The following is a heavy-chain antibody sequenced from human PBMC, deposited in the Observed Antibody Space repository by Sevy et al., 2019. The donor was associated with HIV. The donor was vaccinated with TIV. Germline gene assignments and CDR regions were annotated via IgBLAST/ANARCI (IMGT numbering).Heavy chain of an antibody. CDR1: GFTFSSYW. CDR2: INSDGTTP. Sequence: GGSLRLSCAASGFTFSSYWMHWVRQAPGKGLVWVSRINSDGTTPIYADSVQGRFTISRDNAKNTLYLQMNSLRAEDTAVYYCAGLEGLHNWFDPWGQGTLVTVSS. J-gene: IGHJ5*02. D-gene: IGHD2-21*01. V-gene: IGHV3-74*01. CDR3: AGLEGLHNWFDP.